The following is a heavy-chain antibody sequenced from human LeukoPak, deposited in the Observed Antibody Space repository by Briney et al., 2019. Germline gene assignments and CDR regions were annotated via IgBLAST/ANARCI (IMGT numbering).Heavy chain of an antibody. CDR3: ARVEDYDILTGYYGY. J-gene: IGHJ4*02. Sequence: GASVKVSCKASGYTFTSCGISWVRQAPGQGLEWMGWISAYNGNTNYAQKLQGRVTMTTDTSTSTAYMELRSLRSDDTAVYYCARVEDYDILTGYYGYWGQGTLVTVSS. CDR2: ISAYNGNT. V-gene: IGHV1-18*01. CDR1: GYTFTSCG. D-gene: IGHD3-9*01.